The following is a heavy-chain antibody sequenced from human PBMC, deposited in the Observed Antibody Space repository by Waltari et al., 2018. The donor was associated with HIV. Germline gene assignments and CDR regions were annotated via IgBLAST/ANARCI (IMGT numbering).Heavy chain of an antibody. J-gene: IGHJ4*02. Sequence: QVQLVESGGGVVQPGRSLRLSCAASGFTFSSYGMHWVRQAPGKGLEWVAVIWYDGRNKYYADSVKGRFTISRDNSKNTLCLQMNSLRAEDTAVYYCARDPYYYDSSGYHGRFDYWGQGTLVTVSS. CDR1: GFTFSSYG. CDR3: ARDPYYYDSSGYHGRFDY. CDR2: IWYDGRNK. D-gene: IGHD3-22*01. V-gene: IGHV3-33*01.